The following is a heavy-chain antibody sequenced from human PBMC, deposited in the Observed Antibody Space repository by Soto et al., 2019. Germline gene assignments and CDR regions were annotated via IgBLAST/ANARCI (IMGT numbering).Heavy chain of an antibody. V-gene: IGHV3-23*01. CDR2: ISGSGDTT. CDR3: AKADYRYSWAPVDY. Sequence: GGSLRLSCVISRLTFSNYALNWVRQAPGKGLEWVSSISGSGDTTYYADSVKGRFTISRDNSMNTLYLQMNSLRVEDTALYYCAKADYRYSWAPVDYCGQGTMVTLSS. D-gene: IGHD1-1*01. J-gene: IGHJ4*02. CDR1: RLTFSNYA.